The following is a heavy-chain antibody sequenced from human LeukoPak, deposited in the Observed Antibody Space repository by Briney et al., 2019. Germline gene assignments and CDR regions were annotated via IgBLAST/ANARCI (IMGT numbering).Heavy chain of an antibody. D-gene: IGHD5-18*01. V-gene: IGHV1-69*13. J-gene: IGHJ4*02. Sequence: ASVKVSCKASGGTFSSYAISWVRQAPGQGLEWMGGIIPIFGTANYAQKFQGRVTITADESTSTAYMELSSLRSVDTAVYYCAESKYSYGAFFDYWGQGTLVTVSS. CDR3: AESKYSYGAFFDY. CDR1: GGTFSSYA. CDR2: IIPIFGTA.